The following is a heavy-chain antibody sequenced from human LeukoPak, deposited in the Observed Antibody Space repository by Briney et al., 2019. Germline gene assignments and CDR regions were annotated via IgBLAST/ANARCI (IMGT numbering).Heavy chain of an antibody. V-gene: IGHV1-69*13. CDR1: GGTFGSYA. CDR3: ATHRPHCSGGSCYRTWFDP. D-gene: IGHD2-15*01. J-gene: IGHJ5*02. Sequence: SVKVSCKASGGTFGSYAISWLRQAPGQGLEWMGGIIPIFGTANYAQKFQGRVTITADESTSTAYMELSSLRSEDTAVYYCATHRPHCSGGSCYRTWFDPWGQGTLVTVSS. CDR2: IIPIFGTA.